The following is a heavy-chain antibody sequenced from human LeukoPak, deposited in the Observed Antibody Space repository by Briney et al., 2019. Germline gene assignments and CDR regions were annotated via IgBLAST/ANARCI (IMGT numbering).Heavy chain of an antibody. V-gene: IGHV3-23*01. CDR3: AKQSYARSLGE. D-gene: IGHD2-8*01. CDR1: GFPFSDFS. CDR2: TNSGGTST. Sequence: GGSLRLSCATSGFPFSDFSMSWVRQAPGKGLEWISTTNSGGTSTYYAESVKGRFTISRDNSKNTLYLQMSSLRVEDTAVYYCAKQSYARSLGEGGPGTLVSLSS. J-gene: IGHJ4*02.